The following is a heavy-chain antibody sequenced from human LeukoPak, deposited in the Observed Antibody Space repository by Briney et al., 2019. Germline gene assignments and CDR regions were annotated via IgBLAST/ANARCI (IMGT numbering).Heavy chain of an antibody. CDR1: GFTFSSYA. Sequence: GGSLRLSCAASGFTFSSYAMGWVRQAPGKGLEWVSAISGSGGSTYYADSVKGRFTISRDNSKNTLYLQMNSLRAEDTAVYYCAKGKAELRFLEWLYLFDYWGQGTLVTVSS. CDR2: ISGSGGST. CDR3: AKGKAELRFLEWLYLFDY. J-gene: IGHJ4*02. V-gene: IGHV3-23*01. D-gene: IGHD3-3*01.